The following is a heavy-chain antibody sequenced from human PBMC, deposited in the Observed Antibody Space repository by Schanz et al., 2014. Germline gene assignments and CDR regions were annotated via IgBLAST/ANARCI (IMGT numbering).Heavy chain of an antibody. CDR1: GFTFSTYA. CDR3: AKEVGATLFHWFDP. J-gene: IGHJ5*02. CDR2: ISGSAGFT. V-gene: IGHV3-23*04. Sequence: DVQLVESGGGFVQPGGSLRLSCAASGFTFSTYAMNWVRQAPGKGLEWVSSISGSAGFTYYADSVKGRFTISRDNSKNTLYLQLNSLRAEDTAVYYCAKEVGATLFHWFDPWGQGTLVTVSS. D-gene: IGHD1-26*01.